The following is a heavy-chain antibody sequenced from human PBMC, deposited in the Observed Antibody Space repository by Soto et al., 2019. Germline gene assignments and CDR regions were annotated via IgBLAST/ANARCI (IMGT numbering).Heavy chain of an antibody. D-gene: IGHD3-9*01. CDR3: TTDRAHYDILTGSPFDY. Sequence: GGSLRLSCAASGFTFSNAWMSWVRQAPGKGLEWVGRIKSKTDGGRTDYAAPVKGRFTISRDDSKNTLYLQMNSLKTEDTAVYYCTTDRAHYDILTGSPFDYWGQGTLVTVSS. CDR1: GFTFSNAW. V-gene: IGHV3-15*01. CDR2: IKSKTDGGRT. J-gene: IGHJ4*02.